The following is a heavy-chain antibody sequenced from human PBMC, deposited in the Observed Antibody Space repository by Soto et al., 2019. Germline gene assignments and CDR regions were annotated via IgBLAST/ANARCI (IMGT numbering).Heavy chain of an antibody. CDR2: ISYDGSNK. D-gene: IGHD4-17*01. CDR3: ARDGHYGDYEGSFDY. CDR1: GFTFSSYA. J-gene: IGHJ4*02. Sequence: QVQLMESGGGVVQPGRSLRLSCAASGFTFSSYAMHWVRQAPGKGLEWVAVISYDGSNKYYADSVKGRFTISRDNSKNTLYLQMNSLRAEDTAVYYCARDGHYGDYEGSFDYWGQGTLVTVSS. V-gene: IGHV3-30-3*01.